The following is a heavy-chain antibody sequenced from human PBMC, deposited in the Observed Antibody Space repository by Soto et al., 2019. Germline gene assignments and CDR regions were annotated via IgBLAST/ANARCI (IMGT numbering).Heavy chain of an antibody. CDR1: GGSSSGYY. D-gene: IGHD3-10*01. Sequence: ETLSLTCAVYGGSSSGYYWSWIRQSPGKGLEWIGEINHSGSSNYNPSLKSRVTISVDTSKNQFSLKLSSVTAADTAVYYCARGYYYGSGSYYNDPYYYGMDVWGQGTTVTVSS. V-gene: IGHV4-34*01. J-gene: IGHJ6*02. CDR2: INHSGSS. CDR3: ARGYYYGSGSYYNDPYYYGMDV.